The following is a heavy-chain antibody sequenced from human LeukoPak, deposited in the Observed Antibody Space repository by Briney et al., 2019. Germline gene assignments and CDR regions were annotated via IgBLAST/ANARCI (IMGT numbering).Heavy chain of an antibody. V-gene: IGHV4-4*07. CDR1: GGSISSYY. CDR3: ARGRTVKVRFGWLDP. D-gene: IGHD4-17*01. CDR2: IYTSGST. J-gene: IGHJ5*02. Sequence: SETLSPTCTVSGGSISSYYWGWIRQPAGKGLEWIGRIYTSGSTNYNPSLKSRITMSVDTSKNQFSLKLSSVTAADTAVYYCARGRTVKVRFGWLDPWGQGTLVTVSS.